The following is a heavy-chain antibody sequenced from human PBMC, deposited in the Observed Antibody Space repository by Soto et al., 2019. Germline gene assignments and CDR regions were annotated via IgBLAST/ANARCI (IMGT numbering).Heavy chain of an antibody. CDR2: INSDGSTI. V-gene: IGHV3-74*01. J-gene: IGHJ4*02. Sequence: EVQLGESGGGLVQPGGSLRLSCVASGFTFSDYWMHWVRQVPGKGLLWVSRINSDGSTINYADSVKGRFTVSRDNAKNTLYLQMNSLRAEDTAIYYCSRARSHGSGRIWGQGTLVTVSS. D-gene: IGHD3-10*01. CDR3: SRARSHGSGRI. CDR1: GFTFSDYW.